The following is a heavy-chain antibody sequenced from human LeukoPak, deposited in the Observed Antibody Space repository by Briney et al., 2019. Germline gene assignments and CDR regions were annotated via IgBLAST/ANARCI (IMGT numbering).Heavy chain of an antibody. CDR3: AFNSGYSSSWHAFDI. CDR1: GHTFTGYY. Sequence: GASVKVSCKASGHTFTGYYMHWVRQAPGQGLEWMGWINPNSGGTKYAQKFQGRVTMTRDTSISTAYMDLSRLKSDDTAVYYCAFNSGYSSSWHAFDIWGQGTMVTVSS. J-gene: IGHJ3*02. CDR2: INPNSGGT. D-gene: IGHD6-13*01. V-gene: IGHV1-2*02.